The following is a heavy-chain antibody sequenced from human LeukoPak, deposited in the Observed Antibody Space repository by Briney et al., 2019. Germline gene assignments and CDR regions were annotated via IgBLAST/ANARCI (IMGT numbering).Heavy chain of an antibody. CDR2: IYYSGSS. Sequence: PSETLSLTCTASGGSISSYYLNWIRQPPGQGLEWMGYIYYSGSSTYYPTLTRRVTISVHKSKNQFSLMLSSVTGADTAVDYCAGHGAGVATKNYYVDYWGQGTMVTVSS. CDR1: GGSISSYY. J-gene: IGHJ4*02. CDR3: AGHGAGVATKNYYVDY. V-gene: IGHV4-59*08. D-gene: IGHD3-3*01.